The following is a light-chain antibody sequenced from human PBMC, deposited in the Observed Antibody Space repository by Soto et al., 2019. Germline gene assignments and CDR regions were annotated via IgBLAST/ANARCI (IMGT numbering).Light chain of an antibody. CDR2: GAS. CDR1: QSVSSTY. Sequence: EIVLTQSPGTLSLSPGERATLSCRASQSVSSTYIAWYLLKPGQAPRLLIYGASTRATGIPDRFSGSGSGTDFTLTISRLEPEDFAVYYCQHYGSTPPMYTFGQGTNLEIK. V-gene: IGKV3-20*01. J-gene: IGKJ2*01. CDR3: QHYGSTPPMYT.